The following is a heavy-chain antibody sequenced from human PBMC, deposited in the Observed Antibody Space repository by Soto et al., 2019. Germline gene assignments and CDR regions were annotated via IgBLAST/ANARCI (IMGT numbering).Heavy chain of an antibody. CDR1: GYTFTSYY. V-gene: IGHV1-46*01. CDR3: ASPYYDILADPDAFDI. D-gene: IGHD3-9*01. Sequence: ASVKVSCKASGYTFTSYYMHWVRQAPGQGLEWMGIINPSGGSTSYAQKFQGRVTMTRDTSMSTVYMELSSLRSEDTAGYYCASPYYDILADPDAFDIWGQGTMVTVSS. J-gene: IGHJ3*02. CDR2: INPSGGST.